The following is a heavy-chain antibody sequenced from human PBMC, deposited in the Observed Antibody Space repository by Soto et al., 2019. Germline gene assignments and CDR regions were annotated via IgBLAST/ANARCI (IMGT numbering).Heavy chain of an antibody. D-gene: IGHD3-10*01. Sequence: EVQLVESGGGLVKPGGSLRLSCAASGFTFSSYSMNWVRQAPGKGLEWVSSINYKSHIDYADSVKGRFTISRDNAKNALYLQMNSLRADDTAVYFCARDLIYACYYYAMDVWGIGTTVTVSS. CDR3: ARDLIYACYYYAMDV. J-gene: IGHJ6*04. CDR2: INYKSHI. CDR1: GFTFSSYS. V-gene: IGHV3-21*01.